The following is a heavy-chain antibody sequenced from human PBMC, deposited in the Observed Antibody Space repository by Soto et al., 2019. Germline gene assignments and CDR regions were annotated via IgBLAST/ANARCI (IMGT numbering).Heavy chain of an antibody. V-gene: IGHV2-26*01. CDR3: ARIIVVAAGDAFDI. Sequence: QVTLKESGPVLVKPTETLTLTCTVSGFSLSNARMGVSWIRQPPGKALEWLAHIFSNDEKSYSTPLKSRLTNAKDTSKSQVVLTMTNMDPVDTATYYSARIIVVAAGDAFDIWGQGTMVTVSS. CDR1: GFSLSNARMG. CDR2: IFSNDEK. J-gene: IGHJ3*02. D-gene: IGHD2-2*01.